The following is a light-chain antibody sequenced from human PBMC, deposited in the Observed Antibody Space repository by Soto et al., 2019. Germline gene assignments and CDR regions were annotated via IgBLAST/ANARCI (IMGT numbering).Light chain of an antibody. V-gene: IGKV1-39*01. Sequence: IQLTQYPSSLSASVGDRVTITCRASQDIGKFLNWYQQRPGTAPNLLISAASSLQSGVPSRLSGTGSGTEFTLTISSLKPEDFATYLCQQSYANPRTFGQGTKVDIK. CDR1: QDIGKF. CDR3: QQSYANPRT. J-gene: IGKJ1*01. CDR2: AAS.